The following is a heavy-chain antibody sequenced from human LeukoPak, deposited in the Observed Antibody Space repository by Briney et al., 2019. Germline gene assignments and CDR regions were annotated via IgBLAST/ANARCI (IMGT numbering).Heavy chain of an antibody. CDR3: ARSELYSSSLGYYYYYYMDV. V-gene: IGHV3-48*01. CDR1: GFTYSSYE. Sequence: GGSLRLSCAASGFTYSSYEMNWVRQAPGKGLEWVSYISSSSSTIYYADSVKGRFNISRDNAKNSLYLQMNSLRAEDTAVYYCARSELYSSSLGYYYYYYMDVWGKGTTVTVSS. J-gene: IGHJ6*03. D-gene: IGHD6-6*01. CDR2: ISSSSSTI.